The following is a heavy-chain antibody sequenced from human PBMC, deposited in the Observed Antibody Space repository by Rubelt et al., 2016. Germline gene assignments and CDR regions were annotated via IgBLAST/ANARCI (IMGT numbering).Heavy chain of an antibody. CDR2: IIPILCIA. D-gene: IGHD5-24*01. CDR1: GGTFSSYA. V-gene: IGHV1-69*09. CDR3: VQMATTYYFDY. J-gene: IGHJ4*02. Sequence: QVQLVQSGAEVKKPGSSVKVSRKASGGTFSSYAISWLRQAPGQGLGWMGGIIPILCIAYYAQKFQGRGTITADKSTSTAYMELSSLRSEDTAVYYCVQMATTYYFDYWGQGTLVTVSS.